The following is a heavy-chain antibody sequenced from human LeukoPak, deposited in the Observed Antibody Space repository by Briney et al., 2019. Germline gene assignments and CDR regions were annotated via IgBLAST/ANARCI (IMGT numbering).Heavy chain of an antibody. CDR1: GFTFGNFW. D-gene: IGHD3-10*01. J-gene: IGHJ4*02. V-gene: IGHV3-7*01. Sequence: GGSLRLSCVASGFTFGNFWMSWVRQAPGKGPEWVANIKEDGSEKYYVDSVRGRFTISRDNAKNSLYLQMNSLRAEDTAVYYCARDPQFVRGDYYFDYWGQGTLVTVSS. CDR3: ARDPQFVRGDYYFDY. CDR2: IKEDGSEK.